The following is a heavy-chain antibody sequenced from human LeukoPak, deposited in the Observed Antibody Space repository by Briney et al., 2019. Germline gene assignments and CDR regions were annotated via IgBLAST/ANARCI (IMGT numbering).Heavy chain of an antibody. CDR2: IYSGGST. CDR3: ANSPNINY. CDR1: GFNLCRYG. J-gene: IGHJ4*02. Sequence: GRPLRLSCAGSGFNLCRYGILVVRRATERGLGWVAVIYSGGSTYYADSVKGRFTISRDNSKNTLYLQMNSLRAEDTAVYYCANSPNINYWGQGTLVTVSS. V-gene: IGHV3-23*03. D-gene: IGHD1/OR15-1a*01.